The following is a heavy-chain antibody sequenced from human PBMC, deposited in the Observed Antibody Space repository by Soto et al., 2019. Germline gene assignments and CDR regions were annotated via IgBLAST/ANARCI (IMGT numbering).Heavy chain of an antibody. J-gene: IGHJ5*02. D-gene: IGHD4-17*01. Sequence: QVQLVQSGAEVKKPGSSVKVSCKASADTFISYSLSWLRQAPGQRLEWMGGITPVFGTADYAQSFEDRLTITGDDSTSTVYMELSSLRSDDTAVYYCARSLEGTTVTNWFDPWGQGALVTVSS. V-gene: IGHV1-69*01. CDR2: ITPVFGTA. CDR3: ARSLEGTTVTNWFDP. CDR1: ADTFISYS.